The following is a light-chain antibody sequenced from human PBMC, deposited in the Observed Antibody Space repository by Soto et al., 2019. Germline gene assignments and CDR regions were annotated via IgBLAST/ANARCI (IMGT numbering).Light chain of an antibody. CDR3: RSYAVGNRV. CDR1: SSDVGHYND. J-gene: IGLJ1*01. V-gene: IGLV2-8*01. Sequence: QSALTQPPSASGSPGQSVTISCTGTSSDVGHYNDVSWYQHHPGKAPNLMIYEGSKRPSGVPDRFSGSKSVNTASLTVSGLQAEDEDDYSCRSYAVGNRVFGTGTKLTVL. CDR2: EGS.